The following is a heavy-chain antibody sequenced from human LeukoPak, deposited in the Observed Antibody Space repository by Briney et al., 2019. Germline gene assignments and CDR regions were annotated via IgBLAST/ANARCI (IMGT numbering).Heavy chain of an antibody. D-gene: IGHD6-13*01. V-gene: IGHV4-59*01. CDR1: GGSISNYY. Sequence: SETLSLTCSVSGGSISNYYWNWIRQPPGKGLEWMGFIYYTGSTNYNPSLKSRVTISVDTSNNQFSLKLSSVTAADTAVYYCARDFSTFYWYLDLWGRGTLVTVSS. CDR3: ARDFSTFYWYLDL. CDR2: IYYTGST. J-gene: IGHJ2*01.